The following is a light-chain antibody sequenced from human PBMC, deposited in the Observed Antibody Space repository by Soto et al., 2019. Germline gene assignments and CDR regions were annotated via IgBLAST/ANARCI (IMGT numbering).Light chain of an antibody. J-gene: IGLJ2*01. Sequence: QSVLTQPPSASGTPGQRVTFSCSGSNSNIGSNPVNWYQQLPGTAPRLLIYSNNQRPSGVPDRFSGSKSGTSASLAISWLLSEDEADYFCSTWDDSLAGLVIFGGGTKLPVL. CDR1: NSNIGSNP. V-gene: IGLV1-44*01. CDR2: SNN. CDR3: STWDDSLAGLVI.